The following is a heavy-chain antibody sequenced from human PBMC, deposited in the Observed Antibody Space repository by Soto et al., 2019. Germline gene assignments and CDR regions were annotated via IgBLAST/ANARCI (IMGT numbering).Heavy chain of an antibody. CDR1: EFNVSSNY. CDR2: IYSGGST. J-gene: IGHJ4*02. CDR3: ARGGRWTPFDY. D-gene: IGHD1-1*01. V-gene: IGHV3-66*01. Sequence: EVQLVESGGSLVQPGGSLRLSCAASEFNVSSNYMSWVRQAPVKGVEWVSVIYSGGSTYYADSVKGRVTISRDNSKNTLYLQKNSLRAEVTAVYYCARGGRWTPFDYWGQGTLVTVSS.